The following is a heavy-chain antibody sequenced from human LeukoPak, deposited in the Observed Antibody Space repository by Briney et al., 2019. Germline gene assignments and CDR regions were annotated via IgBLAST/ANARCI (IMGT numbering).Heavy chain of an antibody. Sequence: GGSLRLSCAASGFTFSSYGMHWVRQAPGKGLEWVAIISYDGSNKYHADSVKGRITISRDNSKNTLYLQMNSLRAEDTAVYYCAKDPNYYYTSGRPIDYWGQGTLVTVSS. D-gene: IGHD3-10*01. J-gene: IGHJ4*02. V-gene: IGHV3-30*02. CDR1: GFTFSSYG. CDR3: AKDPNYYYTSGRPIDY. CDR2: ISYDGSNK.